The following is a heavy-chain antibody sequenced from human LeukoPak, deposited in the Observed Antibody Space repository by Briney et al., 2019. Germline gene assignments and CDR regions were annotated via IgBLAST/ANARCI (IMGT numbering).Heavy chain of an antibody. J-gene: IGHJ4*02. CDR3: AIGYSGYDGFDY. Sequence: GGSLRLSCAGAGFTFSRHWMKWVRQAPGKGREGVAVISYDGSNKYYADSVKGRFTISRDNSKNTLYLQMNSLRAEDTAVYYCAIGYSGYDGFDYWGQGTLVTVSS. CDR1: GFTFSRHW. V-gene: IGHV3-30*03. D-gene: IGHD5-12*01. CDR2: ISYDGSNK.